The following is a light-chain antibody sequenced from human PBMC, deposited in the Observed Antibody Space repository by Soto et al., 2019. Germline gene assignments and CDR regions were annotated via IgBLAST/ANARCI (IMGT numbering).Light chain of an antibody. CDR1: QSVSSSS. V-gene: IGKV3-20*01. CDR3: QQYGSSLRT. CDR2: AAS. J-gene: IGKJ1*01. Sequence: EIVLTQSPSTLSLSRGERATLSCRASQSVSSSSLVWYQQKPGQAPRLLIYAASSRDTDLPDRFSGSGSGTDFTITISSLEPEDVAVYYCQQYGSSLRTFGQGTKVEIK.